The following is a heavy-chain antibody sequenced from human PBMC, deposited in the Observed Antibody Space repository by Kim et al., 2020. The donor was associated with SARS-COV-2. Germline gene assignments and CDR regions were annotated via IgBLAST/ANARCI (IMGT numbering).Heavy chain of an antibody. V-gene: IGHV4-4*07. D-gene: IGHD6-6*01. CDR3: ARGPSQGIPLDY. Sequence: SETLSHTCTVSGDSVSNYYWSWIRQPAGKGLEWIGRIFISGNPNYNPSLKGRVTMSIDTSGNHFSLQLASLTAADTAIYYCARGPSQGIPLDYWGQGTLVTVSS. J-gene: IGHJ4*02. CDR1: GDSVSNYY. CDR2: IFISGNP.